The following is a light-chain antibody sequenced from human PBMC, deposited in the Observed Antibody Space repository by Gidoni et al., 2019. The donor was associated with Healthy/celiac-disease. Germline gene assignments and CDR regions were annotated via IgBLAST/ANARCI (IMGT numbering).Light chain of an antibody. CDR3: SSYAGSNNYVV. J-gene: IGLJ2*01. CDR1: SSDVGGYTY. CDR2: EVS. Sequence: SALTQPPSASASPGQSVTISCTGTSSDVGGYTYVSWYQQPPGKAPKLMIYEVSKRPSGVPDRFSGSKSGNTASLTVSGLQAEDEADYYCSSYAGSNNYVVFGGGTKLTVL. V-gene: IGLV2-8*01.